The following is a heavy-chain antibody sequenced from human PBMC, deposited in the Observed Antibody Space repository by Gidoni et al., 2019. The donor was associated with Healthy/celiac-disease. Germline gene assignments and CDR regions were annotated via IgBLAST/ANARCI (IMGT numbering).Heavy chain of an antibody. Sequence: QVQLVQSGAEVKKPGAPVKVFCKASGYTFTSSGISWVRQAPGQGLEWMGWISAYNGNTNYAQKLQGRVTMTTETSTSTAYMELRSLRSDDTAVYYCARDYGVMIVVRDDAFDIWGQGTMVTVSS. J-gene: IGHJ3*02. D-gene: IGHD3-22*01. V-gene: IGHV1-18*04. CDR3: ARDYGVMIVVRDDAFDI. CDR1: GYTFTSSG. CDR2: ISAYNGNT.